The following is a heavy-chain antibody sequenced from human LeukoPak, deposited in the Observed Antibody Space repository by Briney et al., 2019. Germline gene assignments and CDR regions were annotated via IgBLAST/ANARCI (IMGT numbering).Heavy chain of an antibody. Sequence: PSETLSLTCSVSGGSISSSNYYWGWLRQSPGKGLEWIGSVHYSGSSYYNPSLKSRVTIFVDTPKNQLSLKLSSVTAADTAVYFCIVIVSDDAFDIWGQGTMVTVSS. CDR2: VHYSGSS. CDR1: GGSISSSNYY. D-gene: IGHD3-22*01. CDR3: IVIVSDDAFDI. J-gene: IGHJ3*02. V-gene: IGHV4-39*01.